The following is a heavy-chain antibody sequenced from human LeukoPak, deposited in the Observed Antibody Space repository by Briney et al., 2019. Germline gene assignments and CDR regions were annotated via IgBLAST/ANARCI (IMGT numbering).Heavy chain of an antibody. CDR3: ARRPRGYGSGSFPLDY. Sequence: ASVKVSCKASGYTFTGYYMHWVRQAPGQGLEWMGWINPNSGGTNYAQKFQGRVTMTRDTSISTAYMELSRLRSDDTAVYYCARRPRGYGSGSFPLDYWGQGTLVTVSS. CDR1: GYTFTGYY. J-gene: IGHJ4*02. V-gene: IGHV1-2*02. D-gene: IGHD3-10*01. CDR2: INPNSGGT.